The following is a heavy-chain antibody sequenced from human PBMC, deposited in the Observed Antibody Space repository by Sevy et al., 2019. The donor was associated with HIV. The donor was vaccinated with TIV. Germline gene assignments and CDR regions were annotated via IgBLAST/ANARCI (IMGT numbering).Heavy chain of an antibody. J-gene: IGHJ4*02. V-gene: IGHV5-51*01. D-gene: IGHD3-22*01. CDR3: AASRSGYFDSSGYYIY. Sequence: GESLKISCQGSGYSFTSHWIGWVRHMPGKGLEWMGIIYPEDSETGYSPSFQGQVTFSADKSIRTAYLQWSSLKASDTAMYYCAASRSGYFDSSGYYIYWGQGTLVTVSS. CDR1: GYSFTSHW. CDR2: IYPEDSET.